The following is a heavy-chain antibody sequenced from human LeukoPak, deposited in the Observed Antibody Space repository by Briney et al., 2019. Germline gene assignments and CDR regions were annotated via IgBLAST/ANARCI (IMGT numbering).Heavy chain of an antibody. Sequence: SETLSLTCTVSGGSISSGSYYWSWIRQPAGKGLEWIGRIYTSGSTNYNPSLKSRVTISVDTSKNQFSLKLSSVTAADTAIYYCARGAPRWWFDPWGQGILVTVSS. J-gene: IGHJ5*02. D-gene: IGHD4-23*01. CDR2: IYTSGST. V-gene: IGHV4-61*02. CDR1: GGSISSGSYY. CDR3: ARGAPRWWFDP.